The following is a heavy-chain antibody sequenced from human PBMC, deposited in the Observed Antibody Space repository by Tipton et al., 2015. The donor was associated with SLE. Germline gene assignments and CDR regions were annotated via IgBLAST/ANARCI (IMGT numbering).Heavy chain of an antibody. CDR3: ARSPLLRPDYMDV. CDR1: GGSISSYY. V-gene: IGHV4-4*07. CDR2: IYTSGST. D-gene: IGHD3-3*01. J-gene: IGHJ6*03. Sequence: TLSLTCTVSGGSISSYYWSWIRQPAGKGLEWIGRIYTSGSTNYNPSLKSRVTMSVDTSKNQFSLKLSSVTAADTAVYYCARSPLLRPDYMDVWGKGTTVTVSS.